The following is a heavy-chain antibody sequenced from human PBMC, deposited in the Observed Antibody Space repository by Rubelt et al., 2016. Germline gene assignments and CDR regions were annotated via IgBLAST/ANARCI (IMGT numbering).Heavy chain of an antibody. Sequence: QVQLQQWGAGLLKPSETLSLTCAVYGGSFSGYYWSWIRQPPGKGLEWIGELNHSGSTNYNPSLKSRVTISVDTSKNQFSLKVSAVAAAATAVYYCGRVSGWYRAPGQDFDYWGQGTLVTVSS. CDR2: LNHSGST. CDR3: GRVSGWYRAPGQDFDY. J-gene: IGHJ4*02. D-gene: IGHD6-19*01. CDR1: GGSFSGYY. V-gene: IGHV4-34*01.